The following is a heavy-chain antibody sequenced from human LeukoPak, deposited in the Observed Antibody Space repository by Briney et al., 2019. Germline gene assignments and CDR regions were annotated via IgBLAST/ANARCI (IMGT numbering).Heavy chain of an antibody. CDR2: IKPDGNEE. V-gene: IGHV3-7*01. CDR1: GFTFSSYW. CDR3: ARDDGIRTVDY. Sequence: GGSLRLSCAASGFTFSSYWMSWVRQAPGKGLEWVANIKPDGNEEYYVDSVKGRFTISRDNAENSLFLQMNSLRADDTAVYYCARDDGIRTVDYWGQGTLVTVHS. J-gene: IGHJ4*02.